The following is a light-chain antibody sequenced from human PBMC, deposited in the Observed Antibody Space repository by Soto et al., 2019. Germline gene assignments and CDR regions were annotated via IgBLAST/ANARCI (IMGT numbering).Light chain of an antibody. Sequence: DIVLAQSPGTLSLSPGETATLSCRASQAVLNDYLAWFQQKPGQAPRLLIYGISNRAPGIPDRFSGRGSGTDFSLTITRLEPEDFAVYYCQHFGTPLWTFGQGTKVEIK. J-gene: IGKJ1*01. CDR2: GIS. V-gene: IGKV3-20*01. CDR1: QAVLNDY. CDR3: QHFGTPLWT.